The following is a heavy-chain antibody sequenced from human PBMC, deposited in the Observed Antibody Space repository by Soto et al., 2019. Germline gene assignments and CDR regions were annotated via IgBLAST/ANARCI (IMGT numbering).Heavy chain of an antibody. CDR2: IIPILGSA. V-gene: IGHV1-69*01. Sequence: QVQLVQSGAEVKKPGSSVKVSCKASGGTLSNYAISWVRQAPGQGLEWMGGIIPILGSANYAQKFQDRVTITADESTSTTYMELSSLRSEDAAVYYCASWERVGAFDIWGQGTVVTVSS. CDR1: GGTLSNYA. D-gene: IGHD1-26*01. J-gene: IGHJ3*02. CDR3: ASWERVGAFDI.